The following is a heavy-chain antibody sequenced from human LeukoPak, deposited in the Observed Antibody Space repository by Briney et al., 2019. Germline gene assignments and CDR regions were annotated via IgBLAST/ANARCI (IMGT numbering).Heavy chain of an antibody. V-gene: IGHV3-48*03. CDR1: GFTFSSYE. J-gene: IGHJ6*03. CDR3: ARVPAPYGSGSYSRPLDYYYYMDV. CDR2: ISSSGSTI. D-gene: IGHD3-10*01. Sequence: PGRSLRLSCAASGFTFSSYEMNWVRQAPGKGLEWVSYISSSGSTIYYTDSVKGRFTISRDNAKNSLYLQLNSLRAEDTAVYYCARVPAPYGSGSYSRPLDYYYYMDVWGKGTTVTISS.